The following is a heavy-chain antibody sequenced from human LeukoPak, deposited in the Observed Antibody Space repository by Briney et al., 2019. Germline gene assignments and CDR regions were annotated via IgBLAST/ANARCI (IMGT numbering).Heavy chain of an antibody. CDR2: IYYSGST. J-gene: IGHJ4*02. Sequence: SETLSLTCTVSGGSISSYYWSWIRQPPGKGLEWIGYIYYSGSTNYNPYLKSRVTISVDTSKNQFSLKLSSVTAADTAVYYCARTQRGYSSSWHFDYWGQGTLVTVSS. V-gene: IGHV4-59*01. D-gene: IGHD6-13*01. CDR1: GGSISSYY. CDR3: ARTQRGYSSSWHFDY.